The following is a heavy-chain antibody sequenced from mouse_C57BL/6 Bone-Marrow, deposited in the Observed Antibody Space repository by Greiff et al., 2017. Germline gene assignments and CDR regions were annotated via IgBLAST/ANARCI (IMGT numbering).Heavy chain of an antibody. Sequence: QVQLQQPGAELVMPGASVKLSCKASGYTFTSYWMHWVKQRPGQGLEWIGEIDPSDSYTNYNQKFKGKSTLTVDKSSSTAYMQLSSLTSEDSAVYYCARGLRPHYCDYWGQGTTLTVSS. D-gene: IGHD3-2*02. CDR2: IDPSDSYT. CDR1: GYTFTSYW. J-gene: IGHJ2*01. CDR3: ARGLRPHYCDY. V-gene: IGHV1-69*01.